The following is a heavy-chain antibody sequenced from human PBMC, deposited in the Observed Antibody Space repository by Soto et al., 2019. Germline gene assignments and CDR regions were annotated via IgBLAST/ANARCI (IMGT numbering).Heavy chain of an antibody. CDR3: AREGADAAFDI. V-gene: IGHV3-33*01. CDR2: IWDDGSNK. J-gene: IGHJ3*02. CDR1: GFTFSSYG. D-gene: IGHD3-16*01. Sequence: QVQLVESGGGVVQPGRSLRLSCAASGFTFSSYGMHWVRQAPGKGLEWVAVIWDDGSNKYYADSVKGRFTIYRDHSKNTLYLQMNSLRAEDTAVYYCAREGADAAFDIWGQGTMVTVSS.